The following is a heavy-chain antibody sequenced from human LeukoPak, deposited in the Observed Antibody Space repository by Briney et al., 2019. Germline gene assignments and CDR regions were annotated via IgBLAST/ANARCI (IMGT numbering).Heavy chain of an antibody. CDR2: ISYDGSNK. J-gene: IGHJ4*02. CDR1: GFSFSRYF. Sequence: GGSLSLSCAASGFSFSRYFMHWVRPAPGKGLEWVAVISYDGSNKYYADSVKGRFTISRENSKNTLYVEMNRLRVEDTAVYYCARGRTASGWNFDHWGQGTLVTVSS. CDR3: ARGRTASGWNFDH. V-gene: IGHV3-30-3*01. D-gene: IGHD6-19*01.